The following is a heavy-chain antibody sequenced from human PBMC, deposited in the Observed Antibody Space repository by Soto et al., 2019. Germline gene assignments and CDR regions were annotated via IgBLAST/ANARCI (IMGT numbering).Heavy chain of an antibody. CDR2: ISAYNGNT. Sequence: QVQLVQSGAEVKKPGASVKVSCKASGYTFTSYGISWVRQAPGQGLEWMGWISAYNGNTNYAQKLQGRVTMTTDTSKSTAYMELRSLRSDDPAVYYCARFMTYYYDSSGYYASDWGQGTLVTVSS. CDR3: ARFMTYYYDSSGYYASD. D-gene: IGHD3-22*01. V-gene: IGHV1-18*01. J-gene: IGHJ4*02. CDR1: GYTFTSYG.